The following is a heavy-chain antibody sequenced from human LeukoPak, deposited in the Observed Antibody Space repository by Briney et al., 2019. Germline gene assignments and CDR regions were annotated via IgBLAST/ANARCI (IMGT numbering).Heavy chain of an antibody. V-gene: IGHV3-64D*06. D-gene: IGHD5-18*01. CDR1: GFTFSTYA. CDR2: ISTYGAST. J-gene: IGHJ6*02. Sequence: GGSLRLSCSVSGFTFSTYAMHWVRQAPGKGLECVSTISTYGASTYYADSVKGRFTISRDNSKNTLYLQMSSLRAEDTAIYYCVKEIYSYDKYYYFCAMDVWGQGTTVTVSS. CDR3: VKEIYSYDKYYYFCAMDV.